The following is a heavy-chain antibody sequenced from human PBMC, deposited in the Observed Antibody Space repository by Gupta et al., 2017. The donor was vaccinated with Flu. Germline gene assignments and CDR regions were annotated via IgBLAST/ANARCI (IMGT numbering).Heavy chain of an antibody. CDR3: AKDLRRGENYGWFDP. CDR2: ISTTGFNT. Sequence: LEWVSSISTTGFNTYYAASVKGRFTISRDNSKSTLYLQMNSLRVEDTAIYYCAKDLRRGENYGWFDPWGQGAQVTVSS. V-gene: IGHV3-23*01. D-gene: IGHD1-7*01. J-gene: IGHJ5*02.